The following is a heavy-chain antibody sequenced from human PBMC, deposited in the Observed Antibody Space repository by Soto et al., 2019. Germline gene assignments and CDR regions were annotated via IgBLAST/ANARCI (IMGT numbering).Heavy chain of an antibody. CDR1: GDSVSSNTAS. Sequence: PSQTLSLTCAISGDSVSSNTASRNWIRQSPSRGLEWLGRTYFRSKWYNDYAVSVKSRIIINPDTSNNQFSLPLNSVTPEDTAVYFCAKGDNLGPKTGYAFDPWGQGIMVTVSS. D-gene: IGHD5-12*01. V-gene: IGHV6-1*01. CDR3: AKGDNLGPKTGYAFDP. J-gene: IGHJ5*02. CDR2: TYFRSKWYN.